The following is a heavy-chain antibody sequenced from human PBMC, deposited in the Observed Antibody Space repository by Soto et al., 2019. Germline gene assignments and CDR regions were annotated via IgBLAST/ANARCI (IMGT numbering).Heavy chain of an antibody. Sequence: EVQLVESGGGLVQPGGSLKLSCAASGFTFSGSAMHWVRQASGKGLEWVGRIRSKANSYATAYAASVKGRFTISRDDSKNTAYLQMNSLKTEDTAVYYCTSPGNPLHYSGYDGIRDYWGQGTLVTVSS. CDR3: TSPGNPLHYSGYDGIRDY. D-gene: IGHD5-12*01. J-gene: IGHJ4*02. CDR1: GFTFSGSA. CDR2: IRSKANSYAT. V-gene: IGHV3-73*02.